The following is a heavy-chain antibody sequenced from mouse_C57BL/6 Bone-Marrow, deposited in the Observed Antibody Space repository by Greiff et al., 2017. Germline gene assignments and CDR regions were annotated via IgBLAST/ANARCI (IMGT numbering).Heavy chain of an antibody. CDR1: GYTFTSYW. V-gene: IGHV1-69*01. J-gene: IGHJ2*01. CDR3: AREGFYYFDY. D-gene: IGHD3-3*01. Sequence: QVQLQQPGAELVMPGASVKLSCKASGYTFTSYWMHWVKQRPGQGLEWIGEIDPSDSYTNYNQKFKGKSTLTVDKSSSTAYMQLSSLTSEDSAVYYCAREGFYYFDYGGQGTTLTVSS. CDR2: IDPSDSYT.